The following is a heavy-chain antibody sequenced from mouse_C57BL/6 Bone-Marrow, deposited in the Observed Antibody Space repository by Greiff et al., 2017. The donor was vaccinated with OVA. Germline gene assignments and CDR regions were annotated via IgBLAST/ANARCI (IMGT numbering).Heavy chain of an antibody. Sequence: QVQLQQSGPGLVQPSQCLSITCTVSGFSLTSYGVHWVRQSPGKGLEWLGVIWSGGSTDYNAAFISRLSISKDNSKSQVFFKMNRLQDDDTAIYYCARELSHYDYDVAYWGQGTLVTVSA. D-gene: IGHD2-4*01. V-gene: IGHV2-2*01. CDR2: IWSGGST. CDR3: ARELSHYDYDVAY. CDR1: GFSLTSYG. J-gene: IGHJ3*01.